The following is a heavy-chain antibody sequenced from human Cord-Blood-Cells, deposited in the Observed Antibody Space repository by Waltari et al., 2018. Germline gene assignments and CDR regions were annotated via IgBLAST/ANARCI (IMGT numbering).Heavy chain of an antibody. Sequence: QVQLQESGPGLVKPSQTLSLTCTVSGGSISSGSYYWSWLRQPAGQGREWIGYIYTSGSTNYNPSLKSRVTISVDTSKNQFSLKLSSVTAADTAVYYCARDLQATPYYDFWSGYPDAFDIWGQGTMVTVSS. CDR2: IYTSGST. CDR1: GGSISSGSYY. D-gene: IGHD3-3*01. V-gene: IGHV4-61*09. CDR3: ARDLQATPYYDFWSGYPDAFDI. J-gene: IGHJ3*02.